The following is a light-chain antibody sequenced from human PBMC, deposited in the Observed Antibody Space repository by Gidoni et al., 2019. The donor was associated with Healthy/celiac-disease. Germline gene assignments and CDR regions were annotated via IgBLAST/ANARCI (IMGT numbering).Light chain of an antibody. CDR3: QQSYSTPXXNT. J-gene: IGKJ2*01. CDR2: AAS. CDR1: QSLSSY. Sequence: DIQMTQSPSSLSASVGDRVTITCRASQSLSSYLNWYQQKPGKAPKLLIDAASSLQSGVPSRFSGSGSGTDFTLTISSLQPEDFATYYCQQSYSTPXXNTFGQXTKLEXK. V-gene: IGKV1-39*01.